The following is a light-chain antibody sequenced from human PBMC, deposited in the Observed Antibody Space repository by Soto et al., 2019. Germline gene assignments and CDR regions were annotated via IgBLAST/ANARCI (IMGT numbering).Light chain of an antibody. CDR1: SSDVGYYDY. V-gene: IGLV2-8*01. CDR3: SSYAGSNNFV. J-gene: IGLJ1*01. CDR2: EVT. Sequence: QSVLTQPPSASGFPGQSVTISCTGTSSDVGYYDYVSWYQQHPGKAPKLVIYEVTKRPSGVPDRVSASKSGNTASLTVSGLRAEDEADYYCSSYAGSNNFVFGIGTKVTVL.